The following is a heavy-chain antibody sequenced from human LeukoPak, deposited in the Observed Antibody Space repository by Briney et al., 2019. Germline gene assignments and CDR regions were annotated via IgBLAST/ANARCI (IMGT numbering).Heavy chain of an antibody. Sequence: SETLSLTCAVSGGSISSGRYSWSWIRQPPGKGLEWIGYIYHSGSTYYNPPLKSRVTISVDRSKNQFSLKLSSVTAADTAVYYCVRQGSGWYAWFDPWGQGTLVTVSS. J-gene: IGHJ5*02. D-gene: IGHD6-19*01. CDR2: IYHSGST. V-gene: IGHV4-30-2*01. CDR1: GGSISSGRYS. CDR3: VRQGSGWYAWFDP.